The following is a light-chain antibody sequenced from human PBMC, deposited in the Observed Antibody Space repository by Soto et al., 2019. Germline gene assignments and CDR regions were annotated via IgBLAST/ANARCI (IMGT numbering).Light chain of an antibody. Sequence: SALTQPASVSGSPGQSITISCTGTSSDVGGYNYVSWYQQHPGKAPKLMIYDVSNRPSGVSNRFSGSKSGNTASLTISGLQAEDEADYYCSSYTSSSTPYVSGTGTKVTVL. V-gene: IGLV2-14*01. CDR1: SSDVGGYNY. CDR3: SSYTSSSTPYV. CDR2: DVS. J-gene: IGLJ1*01.